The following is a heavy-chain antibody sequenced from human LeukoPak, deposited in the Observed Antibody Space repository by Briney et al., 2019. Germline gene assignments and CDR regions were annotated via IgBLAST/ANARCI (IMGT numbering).Heavy chain of an antibody. CDR1: GYTFTGYY. D-gene: IGHD6-13*01. CDR2: INPNSGGT. Sequence: ASVKVSCKASGYTFTGYYMHWVRQAPGQGLEWMGWINPNSGGTNYAQKFQGRVTMTRDTSISTAYMELSRLRSDDTAVYYCASILSSSSWYGTDYWGQGTLVTVSS. J-gene: IGHJ4*02. V-gene: IGHV1-2*02. CDR3: ASILSSSSWYGTDY.